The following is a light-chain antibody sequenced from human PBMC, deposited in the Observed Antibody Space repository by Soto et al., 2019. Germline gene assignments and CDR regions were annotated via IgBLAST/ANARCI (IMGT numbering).Light chain of an antibody. CDR3: AAWDDSLNGPVV. J-gene: IGLJ2*01. CDR2: SND. V-gene: IGLV1-44*01. Sequence: QSVLTQPPSASGTPGQRVTISCSGSSSKIGSNTVNWYQQLPGTAPKLLIYSNDQRPSGVPARFSGSKSGTSASRAISGLQSEDEADYYCAAWDDSLNGPVVFGGGTKLTVL. CDR1: SSKIGSNT.